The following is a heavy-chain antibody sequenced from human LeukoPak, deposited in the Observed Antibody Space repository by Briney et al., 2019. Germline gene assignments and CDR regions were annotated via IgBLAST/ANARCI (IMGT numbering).Heavy chain of an antibody. V-gene: IGHV4-4*09. CDR3: ARQGGYRGYMDV. CDR2: IYASGST. Sequence: SETLSLTCTVSGGSISSYYWSWIRQSPGKGLAWIGYIYASGSTNYNPSLKSRVIISVDMSKNQFSLKLNSVTAADTAVYYCARQGGYRGYMDVWGRGTTVTVSS. D-gene: IGHD5-18*01. CDR1: GGSISSYY. J-gene: IGHJ6*03.